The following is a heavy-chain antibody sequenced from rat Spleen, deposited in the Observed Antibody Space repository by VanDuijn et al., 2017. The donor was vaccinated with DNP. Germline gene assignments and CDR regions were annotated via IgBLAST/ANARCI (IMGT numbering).Heavy chain of an antibody. CDR2: VQSDGNT. CDR3: ARRDGYNGVFDY. D-gene: IGHD1-4*01. CDR1: GFSLTNYH. Sequence: QVQLKESGPGLVQPSQTLSLTCTVSGFSLTNYHVDWVRQPPGKGLEWMGRVQSDGNTDYNSALKSRLSINMDTSKSQVFLKMNSLQTEDTATYYCARRDGYNGVFDYWGQGVMVTVSS. J-gene: IGHJ2*01. V-gene: IGHV2-27*01.